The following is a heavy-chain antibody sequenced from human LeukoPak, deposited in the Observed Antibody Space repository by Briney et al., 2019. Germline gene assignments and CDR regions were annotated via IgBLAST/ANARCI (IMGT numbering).Heavy chain of an antibody. CDR1: GYTFTSYY. D-gene: IGHD6-19*01. CDR2: INPSGGST. J-gene: IGHJ4*02. Sequence: ASVKVSCKASGYTFTSYYMHWVRQAPGHGLEWMGIINPSGGSTSYAQKFQGRVTMTRDTSTSTVYTELRSLRSEDTAVYYCARDRDSSGWFDYWGQGTLVTVSS. CDR3: ARDRDSSGWFDY. V-gene: IGHV1-46*01.